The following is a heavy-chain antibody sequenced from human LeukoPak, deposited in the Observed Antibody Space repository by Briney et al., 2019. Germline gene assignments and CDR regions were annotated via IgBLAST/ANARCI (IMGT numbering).Heavy chain of an antibody. J-gene: IGHJ4*02. V-gene: IGHV4-34*01. CDR1: GGSFSGYY. D-gene: IGHD3-3*01. CDR2: INHSGST. CDR3: ARGRYYDFWSGYFPRAHFDY. Sequence: PSETLSLTCAVYGGSFSGYYWSWIRQPPGKGLEWTGEINHSGSTNYNPSLKSRVTISVDTSKNQFSLKLSSVTAADTAVYYCARGRYYDFWSGYFPRAHFDYWGQGTLVTVSS.